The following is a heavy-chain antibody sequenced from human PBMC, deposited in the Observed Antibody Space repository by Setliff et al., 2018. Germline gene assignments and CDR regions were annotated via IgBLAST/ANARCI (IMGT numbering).Heavy chain of an antibody. D-gene: IGHD3-10*01. CDR3: ARRPTGPGAPFDI. J-gene: IGHJ3*02. V-gene: IGHV4-39*01. CDR1: GGSISSSNYY. CDR2: IYYGGNA. Sequence: ETLSLTCTVSGGSISSSNYYWGWIRQPPGKGLEWIGNIYYGGNAYYNPSLKNRVTISVDTSKNQFSLKLISVTAADTALYFCARRPTGPGAPFDIWGHGTMVTVSS.